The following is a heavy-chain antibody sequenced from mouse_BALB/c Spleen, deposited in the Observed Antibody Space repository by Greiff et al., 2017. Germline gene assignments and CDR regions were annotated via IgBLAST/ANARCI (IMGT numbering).Heavy chain of an antibody. V-gene: IGHV2-5-1*01. Sequence: VQGVESGPSLVQPSQSLSITCTVSGFSLTSYGVHWVRQSPGKGLEWLGVIWRGGSTDYNAAFMSRLSITKDNSKSQVFFKMNSLQADDTAIYYCAMYGNYNYFDDWGQGTTLTVSS. CDR1: GFSLTSYG. D-gene: IGHD2-10*02. CDR2: IWRGGST. J-gene: IGHJ2*01. CDR3: AMYGNYNYFDD.